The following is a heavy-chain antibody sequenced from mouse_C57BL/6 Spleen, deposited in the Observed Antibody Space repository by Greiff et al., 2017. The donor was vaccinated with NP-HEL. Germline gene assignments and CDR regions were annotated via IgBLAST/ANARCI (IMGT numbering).Heavy chain of an antibody. Sequence: QVQLQQSDAELVKPGASVKISCKVSGYTFTDHTIHWMKQRPEQGLEWIGYIYPRDGSTKYNEKFKGKATLTADKSSSTAYMQLNSLTSEDSAVYFCARGGYYYGSSSWFAYWGQGTLVTVSA. V-gene: IGHV1-78*01. CDR1: GYTFTDHT. CDR3: ARGGYYYGSSSWFAY. CDR2: IYPRDGST. J-gene: IGHJ3*01. D-gene: IGHD1-1*01.